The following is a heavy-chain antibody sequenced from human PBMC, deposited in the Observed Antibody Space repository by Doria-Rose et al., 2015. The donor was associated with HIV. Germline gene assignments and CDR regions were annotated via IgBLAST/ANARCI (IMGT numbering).Heavy chain of an antibody. CDR3: ATGVTLDY. CDR2: ISSTSAYI. CDR1: GFTFSSHR. D-gene: IGHD3-10*01. J-gene: IGHJ4*02. V-gene: IGHV3-21*01. Sequence: VQLQESGGGLVRPGGSLRLSCATSGFTFSSHRINWVRQAPGKWLEWVSSISSTSAYINYADSVRGRFTISRDNARNSLYLQMDSLRAEDTAIYYCATGVTLDYWGQGTLVTVSS.